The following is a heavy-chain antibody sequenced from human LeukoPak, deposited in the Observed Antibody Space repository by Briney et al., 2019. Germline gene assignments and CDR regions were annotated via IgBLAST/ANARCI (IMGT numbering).Heavy chain of an antibody. CDR2: LYNTGNT. CDR3: ARLTPAAGRLYFVD. CDR1: GSTVNSNY. V-gene: IGHV3-53*01. Sequence: GGSLRLSCAASGSTVNSNYLSWARQAPGKGLEWVSTLYNTGNTYYANSVKGRFSISRDNSKNTLFLQMNSLRAEDTAVYYCARLTPAAGRLYFVDWGPGTLVTVSS. D-gene: IGHD6-13*01. J-gene: IGHJ4*02.